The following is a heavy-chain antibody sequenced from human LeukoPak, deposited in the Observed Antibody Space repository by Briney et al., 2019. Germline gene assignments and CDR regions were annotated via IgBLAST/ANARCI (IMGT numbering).Heavy chain of an antibody. Sequence: PGRSLRLSCAASGFTFSSYGMHWVRQAPGKGLEWVAVISYDGSNKYYADSVKGRFIISRDNSKNTLYLQMNSLRAEDTAVYYCARVGSRPPLGITFGGGPFDYWGQGTLVTVSS. V-gene: IGHV3-30*03. CDR1: GFTFSSYG. CDR2: ISYDGSNK. D-gene: IGHD3-16*01. CDR3: ARVGSRPPLGITFGGGPFDY. J-gene: IGHJ4*02.